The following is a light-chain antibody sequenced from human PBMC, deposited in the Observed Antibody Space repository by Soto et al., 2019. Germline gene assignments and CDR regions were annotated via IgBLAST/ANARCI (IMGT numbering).Light chain of an antibody. CDR2: EVS. V-gene: IGLV2-8*01. CDR1: SSDIGIYDF. Sequence: QSALTQPPSASGYPGQSVTISCTGTSSDIGIYDFVSWYQQHPGKAPKLLIYEVSKRPSGVPDRFSGSKSGNTASLTVSDLQTEDAADYYCSAYAGTNDLGVFGGGTKLTVL. CDR3: SAYAGTNDLGV. J-gene: IGLJ3*02.